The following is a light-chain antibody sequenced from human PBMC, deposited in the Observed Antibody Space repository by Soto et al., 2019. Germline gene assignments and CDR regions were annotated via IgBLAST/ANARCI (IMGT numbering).Light chain of an antibody. CDR2: DDD. V-gene: IGLV3-21*02. Sequence: SYELTQPPSVSVAPGQSARLTCGGDNIGSKIVHWYQQRPRQAPVLVVYDDDDRPSGIPERFSGSNSGSTATLTISRVEAGDEADYYCQVWAGSSARVFGGGTKLTVL. CDR3: QVWAGSSARV. CDR1: NIGSKI. J-gene: IGLJ2*01.